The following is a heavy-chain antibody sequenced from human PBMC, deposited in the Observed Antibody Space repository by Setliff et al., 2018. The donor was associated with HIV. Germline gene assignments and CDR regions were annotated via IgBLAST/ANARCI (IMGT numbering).Heavy chain of an antibody. V-gene: IGHV1-18*01. D-gene: IGHD6-13*01. CDR3: ARDDLFKSSSFDY. CDR2: ISAYNGNT. Sequence: ASVKVSCKASGYTFTSSGISWVRQAPGQGLEWMGWISAYNGNTNYAQKLQGRITMTTDPSTSTAYMDLRSLRSDDTAVYYCARDDLFKSSSFDYWGQGTLVTVSS. J-gene: IGHJ4*02. CDR1: GYTFTSSG.